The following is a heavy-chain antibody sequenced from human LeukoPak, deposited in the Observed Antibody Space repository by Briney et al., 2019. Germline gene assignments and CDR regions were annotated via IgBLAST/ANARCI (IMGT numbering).Heavy chain of an antibody. D-gene: IGHD3-9*01. Sequence: GGSLRLSCAASGFTVSSNYMSWVRQAPGKGPEWVSVIYSGGSTYYADSVRGRFTISRDNSKNTLYLQMNSLRAEDTAVYYCARDRELRYFDWLPTPYYYYYGMDVWGQGTTVTVSS. CDR3: ARDRELRYFDWLPTPYYYYYGMDV. J-gene: IGHJ6*02. CDR2: IYSGGST. CDR1: GFTVSSNY. V-gene: IGHV3-66*02.